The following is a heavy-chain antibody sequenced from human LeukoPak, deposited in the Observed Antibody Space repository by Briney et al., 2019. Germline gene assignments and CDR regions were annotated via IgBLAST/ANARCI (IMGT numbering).Heavy chain of an antibody. Sequence: SETLSLTCTVSGYSISSGYYWGWIRQPPGKGLEWIGSIYHSGSTHYNPSLKSRVTISVDTSKNQFSLKLSSVTAADTAVYYCARVIPPKFHYYDSSGYYLWGQGTLVTVSS. CDR2: IYHSGST. D-gene: IGHD3-22*01. J-gene: IGHJ4*02. CDR1: GYSISSGYY. V-gene: IGHV4-38-2*02. CDR3: ARVIPPKFHYYDSSGYYL.